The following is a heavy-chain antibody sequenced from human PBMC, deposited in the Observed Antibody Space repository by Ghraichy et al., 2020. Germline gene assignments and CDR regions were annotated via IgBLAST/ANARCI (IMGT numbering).Heavy chain of an antibody. CDR3: ARDIGSYYDMDV. CDR1: GFTFSSYA. J-gene: IGHJ6*02. D-gene: IGHD1-26*01. Sequence: GGSLRLSCAASGFTFSSYAMHWVRQAPGKGLEWVAVISYDGSNKYYADSVKGRFTISRDNSKNTLYLQMNSLRAEDTAVYYCARDIGSYYDMDVWGQGTTVTVSS. CDR2: ISYDGSNK. V-gene: IGHV3-30-3*01.